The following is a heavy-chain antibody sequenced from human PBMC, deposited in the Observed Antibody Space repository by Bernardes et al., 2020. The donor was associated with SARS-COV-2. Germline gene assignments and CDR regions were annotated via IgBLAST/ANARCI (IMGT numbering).Heavy chain of an antibody. V-gene: IGHV1-2*04. CDR2: INPNSGGT. J-gene: IGHJ6*02. Sequence: ASVKVSCKASGYTFTDYYMHWVRQAPGQGLEWMGWINPNSGGTNYAQKFQGWVTMTRDTSISTAYMELSRLRSDDTAVYYCARAGSSYYYYYYGMDVWGQGTTVTGSS. CDR3: ARAGSSYYYYYYGMDV. D-gene: IGHD6-13*01. CDR1: GYTFTDYY.